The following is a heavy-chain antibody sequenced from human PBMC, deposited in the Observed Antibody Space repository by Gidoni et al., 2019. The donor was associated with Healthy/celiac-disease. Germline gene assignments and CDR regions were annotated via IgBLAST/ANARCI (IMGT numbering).Heavy chain of an antibody. CDR1: GVTFSSYA. CDR2: ISYDGSKK. Sequence: QVQLVEFGGGVVQPGRSLRLYWAASGVTFSSYAMHWVRQAPGQGLEWVAVISYDGSKKYYADSVKCLFTISRDNSKNTLYLQMNSLRAEYTAVYYCAREVEFSNWFDPWGQGTLVTFSS. J-gene: IGHJ5*02. V-gene: IGHV3-30-3*01. D-gene: IGHD3-10*01. CDR3: AREVEFSNWFDP.